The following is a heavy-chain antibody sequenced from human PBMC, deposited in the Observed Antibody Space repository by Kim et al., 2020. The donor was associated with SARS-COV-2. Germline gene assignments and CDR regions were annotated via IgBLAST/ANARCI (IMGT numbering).Heavy chain of an antibody. D-gene: IGHD3-3*01. J-gene: IGHJ5*02. Sequence: PSHKSRVTIAVDTSKNQFSLKLSSVTAADTAVYYCARRDYDFWSGYFSWGQGTLGTVSS. CDR3: ARRDYDFWSGYFS. V-gene: IGHV4-39*01.